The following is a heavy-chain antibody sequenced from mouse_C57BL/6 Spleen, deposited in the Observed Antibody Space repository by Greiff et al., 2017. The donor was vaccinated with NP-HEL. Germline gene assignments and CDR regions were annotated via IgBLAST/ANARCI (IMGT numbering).Heavy chain of an antibody. CDR3: ARRYYYGSSHWYFDV. J-gene: IGHJ1*03. D-gene: IGHD1-1*01. CDR2: IDPSDSYT. CDR1: GYTFTSYW. V-gene: IGHV1-50*01. Sequence: VKQSCKASGYTFTSYWMQWVKQRPGQGLEWIGEIDPSDSYTNYNQKFKGKATLTVDTSSSTAYMQLSSLTSEDSAVYYCARRYYYGSSHWYFDVWGTGTTVTVSS.